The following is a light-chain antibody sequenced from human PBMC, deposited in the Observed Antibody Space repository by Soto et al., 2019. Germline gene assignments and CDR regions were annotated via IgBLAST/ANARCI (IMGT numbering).Light chain of an antibody. CDR3: QQYNNWLPIT. J-gene: IGKJ5*01. CDR1: QSVSSN. Sequence: EIVMTQSPATLSMSPGERATLSCRAGQSVSSNLAWYQQKPGQAPRLLIYGASTRATGIPARFSGSGSGTEFTLTISSLQSEDFAVYYCQQYNNWLPITFGQGTRLEIK. V-gene: IGKV3-15*01. CDR2: GAS.